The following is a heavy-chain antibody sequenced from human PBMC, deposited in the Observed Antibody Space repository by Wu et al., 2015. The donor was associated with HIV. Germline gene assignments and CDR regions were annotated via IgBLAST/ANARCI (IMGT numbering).Heavy chain of an antibody. CDR3: ARGAYGSGSFYGRY. CDR1: GYTFSSYY. CDR2: INPSGGST. Sequence: QVQLVQSGAEVKKPGASVKVSCKASGYTFSSYYMHWVRQAPGQGLEWMGIINPSGGSTSYAQKFHGRVTITTDESSSTAYMELTNLTFNDTAVYYCARGAYGSGSFYGRYWGQGTLVTVAS. V-gene: IGHV1-46*01. D-gene: IGHD3-10*01. J-gene: IGHJ4*02.